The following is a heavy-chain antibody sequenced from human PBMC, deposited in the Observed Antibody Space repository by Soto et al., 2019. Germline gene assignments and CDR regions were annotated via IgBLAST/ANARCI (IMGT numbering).Heavy chain of an antibody. J-gene: IGHJ3*01. CDR2: ISYDGSNK. D-gene: IGHD1-26*01. V-gene: IGHV3-30-3*01. Sequence: PGGSLRLCCAASGFTYSTYTMHWVRQAPGKGLEWVALISYDGSNKYYADSVKGRFTVSRDNSKNMLYLQMNSLGPEDTAMYYCARIAVATVAFDVWGQGTMVTVSS. CDR3: ARIAVATVAFDV. CDR1: GFTYSTYT.